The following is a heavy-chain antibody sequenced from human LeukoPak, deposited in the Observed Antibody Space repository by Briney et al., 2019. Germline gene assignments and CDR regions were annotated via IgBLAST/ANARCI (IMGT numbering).Heavy chain of an antibody. D-gene: IGHD4-17*01. J-gene: IGHJ2*01. CDR2: IYYSGST. CDR3: ARRSVTTQYFDL. V-gene: IGHV4-39*01. CDR1: GCSISSSSYY. Sequence: PSETLSLTCTVSGCSISSSSYYWGWIRQPPGKWLEWIGSIYYSGSTYYNPSLKSRVTISVDTSKNQFSLKLSSVTAADTAVYYCARRSVTTQYFDLWGRGTLVTVSS.